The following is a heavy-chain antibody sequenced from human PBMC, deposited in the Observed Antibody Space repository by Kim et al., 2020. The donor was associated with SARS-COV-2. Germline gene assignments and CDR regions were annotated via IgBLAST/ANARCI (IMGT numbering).Heavy chain of an antibody. Sequence: GGSLRLSCAASGFTFSSYSMNWVRQAPGKGLEWVSYISSSSSTIYYADSVKGRFTISRDNAKNSLYLQMNSLRDEDTAVYYCARVVVVVAATDESDYWGQGTLVTVSS. CDR1: GFTFSSYS. D-gene: IGHD2-15*01. V-gene: IGHV3-48*02. J-gene: IGHJ4*02. CDR3: ARVVVVVAATDESDY. CDR2: ISSSSSTI.